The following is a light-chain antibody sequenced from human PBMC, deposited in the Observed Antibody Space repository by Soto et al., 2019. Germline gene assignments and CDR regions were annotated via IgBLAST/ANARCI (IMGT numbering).Light chain of an antibody. Sequence: DIPMTQSPSTLSASVGDRVTITCRASQGISGWLAWYQQKPGKAPRLLIYKASSLEGGVPSRFSGSGFGTEFTLTISSLQPDDSGTYYCQQYETYFRTFGQGTKLEIK. CDR1: QGISGW. J-gene: IGKJ2*01. V-gene: IGKV1-5*03. CDR2: KAS. CDR3: QQYETYFRT.